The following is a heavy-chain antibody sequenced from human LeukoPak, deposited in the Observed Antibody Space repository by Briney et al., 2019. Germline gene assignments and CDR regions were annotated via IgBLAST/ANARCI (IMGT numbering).Heavy chain of an antibody. V-gene: IGHV4-59*01. Sequence: PSETLSLTCTVSGGSISSYYWSWIRQPPGKGLEWIGYIYYSGSTNYNPSLKSRVTISVDTSKNQFSLKLSSVTAADTAVYYCARARFLEWPEYYFDYWGQGTLVTVSS. CDR2: IYYSGST. J-gene: IGHJ4*02. CDR1: GGSISSYY. CDR3: ARARFLEWPEYYFDY. D-gene: IGHD3-3*01.